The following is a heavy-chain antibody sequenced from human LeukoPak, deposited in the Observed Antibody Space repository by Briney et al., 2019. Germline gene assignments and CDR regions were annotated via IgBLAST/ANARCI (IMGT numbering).Heavy chain of an antibody. V-gene: IGHV3-48*01. CDR3: ARDPGTGSGWYYFDY. Sequence: GGSLRLSCAAPGFTFSNFNMNWVRQAPGKGLEWVSYISGSSSVTYYADSVEGRFTISRDNAKNSLYLQMNSLRAEDTAVYYCARDPGTGSGWYYFDYWGQGTLVTVSS. CDR1: GFTFSNFN. CDR2: ISGSSSVT. J-gene: IGHJ4*02. D-gene: IGHD6-19*01.